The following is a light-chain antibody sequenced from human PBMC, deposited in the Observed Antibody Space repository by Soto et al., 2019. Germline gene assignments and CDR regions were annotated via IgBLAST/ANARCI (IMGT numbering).Light chain of an antibody. CDR1: SSDIGGYNY. J-gene: IGLJ1*01. Sequence: QSVLTQPASVSGSPGQSIAISCTGTSSDIGGYNYVSWYQQHPGKAPKLILYDVGTRPSGVSDRFSGSKSGNTASLTISGLQAEYEADYSCCSYTPGSTLFGTGTKFTVL. V-gene: IGLV2-14*01. CDR3: CSYTPGSTL. CDR2: DVG.